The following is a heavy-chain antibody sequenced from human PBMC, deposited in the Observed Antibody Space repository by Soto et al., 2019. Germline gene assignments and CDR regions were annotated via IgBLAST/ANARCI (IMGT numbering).Heavy chain of an antibody. J-gene: IGHJ4*02. D-gene: IGHD3-10*01. CDR3: ARVRRGLLWFGELRSYFDY. Sequence: QVQLHQWGAGLLKPSETLSLTCAVYGGSFSGYYWSWIRQPPGKGLEWIGEINHSGSTNYNPSLKSRVTISVDTSKNQFSLKLSSVTAAYTAVSYCARVRRGLLWFGELRSYFDYWGQGTLVTVSS. CDR1: GGSFSGYY. V-gene: IGHV4-34*01. CDR2: INHSGST.